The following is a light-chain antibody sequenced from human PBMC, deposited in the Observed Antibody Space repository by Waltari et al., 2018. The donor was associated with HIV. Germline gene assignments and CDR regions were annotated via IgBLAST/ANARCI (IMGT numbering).Light chain of an antibody. V-gene: IGKV1-39*01. J-gene: IGKJ3*01. CDR2: AAS. CDR1: QNINNY. Sequence: DIQMTQSPSSLSASIGDRVTSTCRSSQNINNYLNWYQHEPGKPPKLLIYAASTLQSGVPSRFSASGFGTDFTLTISNLQPEDFATYYCQQSSDLPSTFGPGTKVDIK. CDR3: QQSSDLPST.